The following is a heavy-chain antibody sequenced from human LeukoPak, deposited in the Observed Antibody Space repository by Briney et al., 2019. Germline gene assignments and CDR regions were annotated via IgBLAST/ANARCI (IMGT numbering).Heavy chain of an antibody. CDR2: INHSGST. J-gene: IGHJ4*02. CDR1: GGSFSGYY. V-gene: IGHV4-34*01. D-gene: IGHD3-16*02. CDR3: ARGGGADYVWGSYRYLSYFDY. Sequence: SETLFLTCAVYGGSFSGYYWSWIRQPPGKGLEWIGEINHSGSTNYNPSLKSRVTISVDTSKNQFSLKLSSVTAADTAVYYCARGGGADYVWGSYRYLSYFDYWGQGTLVTVSS.